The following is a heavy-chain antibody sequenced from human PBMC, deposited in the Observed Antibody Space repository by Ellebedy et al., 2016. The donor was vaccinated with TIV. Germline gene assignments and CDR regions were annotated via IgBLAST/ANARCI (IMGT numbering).Heavy chain of an antibody. CDR3: VSSASMDAFDL. CDR1: DGFLGNNY. J-gene: IGHJ3*01. CDR2: LYYTGST. Sequence: SETLSLTCAVSDGFLGNNYWNWIRHPPGKGLEWSGYLYYTGSTNYNPSLKSRVTISVNTPRNQFSLKLSSVTAADTAVYYCVSSASMDAFDLWGQGTMVTVSS. V-gene: IGHV4-59*01.